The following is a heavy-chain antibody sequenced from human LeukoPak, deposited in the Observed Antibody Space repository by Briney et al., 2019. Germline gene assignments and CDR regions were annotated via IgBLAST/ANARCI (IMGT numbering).Heavy chain of an antibody. CDR2: MNPNSGNT. J-gene: IGHJ6*03. Sequence: ASVKVSCKASGYTFTSYDINWVRQATGQGLEWMGWMNPNSGNTGYAQKFQGRVTMTRNTSISTAYMELSSLRSEDTSVYYCARESGYYDFWSGYYYYYMDVWGKGTTVIVSS. CDR1: GYTFTSYD. D-gene: IGHD3-3*01. CDR3: ARESGYYDFWSGYYYYYMDV. V-gene: IGHV1-8*01.